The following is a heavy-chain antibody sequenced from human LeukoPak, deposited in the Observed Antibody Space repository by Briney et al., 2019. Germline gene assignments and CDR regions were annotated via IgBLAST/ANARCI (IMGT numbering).Heavy chain of an antibody. D-gene: IGHD1-26*01. V-gene: IGHV3-9*01. CDR1: GFTFDDYA. Sequence: GGSLRLSCAAPGFTFDDYAMHWVRQGPGKGLEWVSGISWNSGSIGYADSVKGRFTISRDNAKNSLYLQMNSLRVEDTALYYCAKDIVGGSYYLGWFDPWGQGTLVTVSS. J-gene: IGHJ5*02. CDR2: ISWNSGSI. CDR3: AKDIVGGSYYLGWFDP.